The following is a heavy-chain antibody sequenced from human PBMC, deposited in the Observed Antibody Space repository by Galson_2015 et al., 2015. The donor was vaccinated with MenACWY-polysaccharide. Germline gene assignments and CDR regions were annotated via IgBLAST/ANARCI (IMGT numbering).Heavy chain of an antibody. Sequence: SVKVSCKASGGTFSSYAIGWVRQAPGQGLEWMGRIIPFATMENYAQKFQGRVTISADTSANTVYMQLSSLTSDDTAVYFCARVDCSGGHCYFAYWGQGTLVTVSS. J-gene: IGHJ4*02. CDR1: GGTFSSYA. CDR3: ARVDCSGGHCYFAY. V-gene: IGHV1-69*04. D-gene: IGHD2-15*01. CDR2: IIPFATME.